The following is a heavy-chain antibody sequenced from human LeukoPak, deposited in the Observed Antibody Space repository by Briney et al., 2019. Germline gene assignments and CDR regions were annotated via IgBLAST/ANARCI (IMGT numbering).Heavy chain of an antibody. CDR3: ARNSSRGGFNGYDFWYFDL. CDR1: GGSISSYF. J-gene: IGHJ2*01. V-gene: IGHV4-59*08. CDR2: ISYSGST. Sequence: SETLSLTCTVSGGSISSYFWSWLRQPPGKRLEWIGYISYSGSTDYNPSLKSRVTLSVDTSKNRLSLKLSSVTAADTAVYYCARNSSRGGFNGYDFWYFDLWGRGTLVTVSS. D-gene: IGHD5-12*01.